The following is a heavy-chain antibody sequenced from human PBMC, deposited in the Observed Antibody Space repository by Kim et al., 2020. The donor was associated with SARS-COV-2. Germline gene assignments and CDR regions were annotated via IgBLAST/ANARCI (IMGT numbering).Heavy chain of an antibody. J-gene: IGHJ4*02. CDR3: ARDFGGYMGY. CDR2: SNI. Sequence: SNIYYADSVKGRFANSRGNTKNTLYLQMNRLRAEDTAVYYCARDFGGYMGYWGQGTLVTVSS. D-gene: IGHD5-18*01. V-gene: IGHV3-48*04.